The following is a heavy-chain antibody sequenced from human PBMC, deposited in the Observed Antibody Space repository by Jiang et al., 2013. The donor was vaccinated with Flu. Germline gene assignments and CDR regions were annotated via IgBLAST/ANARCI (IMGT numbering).Heavy chain of an antibody. CDR3: ARVIPYTGNPGYFDF. D-gene: IGHD1-14*01. Sequence: VQLVESGPGLVKPSETLSLTCAVSGQSISSGYYWGWIRQPPGKGLEWIGSIYESIEHSGSTYYKPSLKSRVTISVDTSKNQFSLKLTSVTAADTAVYYCARVIPYTGNPGYFDFWGQGTLVTVSS. J-gene: IGHJ4*02. CDR2: IYESIEHSGST. V-gene: IGHV4-38-2*01. CDR1: GQSISSGYY.